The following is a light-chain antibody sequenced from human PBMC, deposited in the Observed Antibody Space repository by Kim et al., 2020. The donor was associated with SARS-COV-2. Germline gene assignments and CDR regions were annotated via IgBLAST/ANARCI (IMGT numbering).Light chain of an antibody. V-gene: IGLV1-40*03. CDR3: QSHDNSLSGGV. J-gene: IGLJ2*01. CDR1: SSNIGAGYD. CDR2: GNS. Sequence: QRVPTSCTGSSSNIGAGYDVHWYQHIPGTAPKLLIYGNSNRSSGVPDRFSGSKSGASASLAITGLQAEDEADYYCQSHDNSLSGGVFGRGTQLIVL.